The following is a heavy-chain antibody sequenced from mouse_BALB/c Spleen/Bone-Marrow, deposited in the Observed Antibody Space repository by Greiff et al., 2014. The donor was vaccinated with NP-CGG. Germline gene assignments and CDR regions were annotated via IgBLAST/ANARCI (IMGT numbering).Heavy chain of an antibody. CDR2: INPDSSTI. CDR3: ARRYGSSYRYWYFDV. J-gene: IGHJ1*01. D-gene: IGHD1-1*01. CDR1: GFDFSRFW. V-gene: IGHV4-1*02. Sequence: VQLQQSGGGLVQPGGSLKVSCAASGFDFSRFWMSWVRQAPGKGLEWIGEINPDSSTINYTPSLKDKFIISRDSAKNTLYLQMSKVRSEDTALYYCARRYGSSYRYWYFDVWGAGTTVIVSS.